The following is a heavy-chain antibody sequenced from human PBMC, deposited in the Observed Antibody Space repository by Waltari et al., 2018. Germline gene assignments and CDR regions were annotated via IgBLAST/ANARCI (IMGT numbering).Heavy chain of an antibody. Sequence: QVQLVESGGGVVQPGRSLRLSCAASGFTFSSYGMHWVRQAPGKGLGWVAVIGYDGSNKYYADSGKGRFTISRDNSKNTLYLQMNSLRAEETAVYYCAREGGGGPDYRFDYWGQGTLVTVSS. D-gene: IGHD4-17*01. CDR3: AREGGGGPDYRFDY. CDR1: GFTFSSYG. J-gene: IGHJ4*02. CDR2: IGYDGSNK. V-gene: IGHV3-33*01.